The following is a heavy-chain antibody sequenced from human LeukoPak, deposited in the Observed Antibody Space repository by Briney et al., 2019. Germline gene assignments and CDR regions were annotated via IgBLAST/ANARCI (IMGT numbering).Heavy chain of an antibody. J-gene: IGHJ4*02. CDR1: GFTFSSYT. D-gene: IGHD3-9*01. CDR2: ITNNGGNT. V-gene: IGHV3-64D*06. Sequence: GESLKISCSASGFTFSSYTIHWVRQAPGKGLEFVSAITNNGGNTYYADSVKGRFTISRDNSKNTVYLQMSSLRAEDTAVYYCVIVRGYFDSSGSDYWGQGTLVTVSS. CDR3: VIVRGYFDSSGSDY.